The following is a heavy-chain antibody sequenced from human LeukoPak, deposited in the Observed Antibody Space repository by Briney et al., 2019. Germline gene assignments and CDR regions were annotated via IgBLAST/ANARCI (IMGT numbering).Heavy chain of an antibody. CDR2: IIPIFGTA. CDR3: ALPNYYDSSGYCY. V-gene: IGHV1-69*13. D-gene: IGHD3-22*01. J-gene: IGHJ4*02. CDR1: GYTFTSYA. Sequence: SVKVSCKASGYTFTSYAMHWVRQAPGQRLEWMGGIIPIFGTANYAQKFQGRVTITADESTSTAYMELSSLRSEDTAVYYCALPNYYDSSGYCYWGQGTLVTVSS.